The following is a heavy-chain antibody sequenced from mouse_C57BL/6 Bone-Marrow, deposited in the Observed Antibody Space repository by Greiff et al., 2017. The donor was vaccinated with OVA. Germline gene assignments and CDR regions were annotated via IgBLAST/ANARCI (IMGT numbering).Heavy chain of an antibody. Sequence: VQLQQSGTVLARPGASVKMSCKTSGYTFTSYWMHWVKQRPGQGLEWIGAIYPGNSDTSYNQKFKGKAKLTAVTSASTAYMELSSLTNEDSAVYYWTRELLYYGSSYGGFAYWGQGTLVTVSA. V-gene: IGHV1-5*01. D-gene: IGHD1-1*01. J-gene: IGHJ3*01. CDR1: GYTFTSYW. CDR2: IYPGNSDT. CDR3: TRELLYYGSSYGGFAY.